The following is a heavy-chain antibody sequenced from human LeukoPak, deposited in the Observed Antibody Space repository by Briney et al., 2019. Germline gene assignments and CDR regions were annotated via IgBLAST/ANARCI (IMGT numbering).Heavy chain of an antibody. J-gene: IGHJ4*02. D-gene: IGHD6-19*01. CDR2: IYHSGST. Sequence: PSETLSLTCAVSGGSITSDNWWTWVRQSPGKGLEWIGQIYHSGSTNYNPSLKSRVTISVDTSKNQFSLKLSSVTAADTAVYYCARGGIAVAGTLKYWGQGTLVTVSS. CDR3: ARGGIAVAGTLKY. CDR1: GGSITSDNW. V-gene: IGHV4-4*02.